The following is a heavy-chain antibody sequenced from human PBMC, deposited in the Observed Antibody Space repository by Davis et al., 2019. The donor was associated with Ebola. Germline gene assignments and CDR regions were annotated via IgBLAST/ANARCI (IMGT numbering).Heavy chain of an antibody. CDR2: ISIGGKNI. D-gene: IGHD2-8*01. J-gene: IGHJ6*02. CDR1: GFTFSDYY. CDR3: ARRILISSRGGMDV. V-gene: IGHV3-11*04. Sequence: PGGSLRLSCAASGFTFSDYYMSWIRQAPGKGLEWISYISIGGKNIHYADSVKGRFTVSRDNAKNSLYLQMNNLRDEDTGVYYCARRILISSRGGMDVWGQGTTVTVSS.